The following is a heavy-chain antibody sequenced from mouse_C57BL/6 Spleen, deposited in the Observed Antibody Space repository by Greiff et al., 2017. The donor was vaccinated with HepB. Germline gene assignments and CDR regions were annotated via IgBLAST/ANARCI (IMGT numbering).Heavy chain of an antibody. J-gene: IGHJ3*01. CDR3: AILYYYGSRAFAY. CDR2: INPGSGGT. V-gene: IGHV1-54*01. Sequence: VKLQESGAELVRPGTSVKVSCKASGYAFTNYLIEWVKQRPGQGLEWIGVINPGSGGTNYNEKFKGKATLTADKSSSTAYMQLSSLTSEDSAVYFCAILYYYGSRAFAYWGQGTLVTVSA. CDR1: GYAFTNYL. D-gene: IGHD1-1*01.